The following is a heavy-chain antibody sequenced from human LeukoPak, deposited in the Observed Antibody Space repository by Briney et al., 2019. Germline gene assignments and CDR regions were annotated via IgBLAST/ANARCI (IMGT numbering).Heavy chain of an antibody. V-gene: IGHV1-2*02. CDR2: INPNSGGT. J-gene: IGHJ5*02. CDR1: GYTFTCYY. Sequence: ASVKVSCKASGYTFTCYYMHWVRQAPGQGLEWMGWINPNSGGTNYAQKFQGRVTMTRDTSISTAYMELSRLRSDDTAVYYCARILSGPWRWFDLWGQGTLVTVSS. CDR3: ARILSGPWRWFDL. D-gene: IGHD3-3*01.